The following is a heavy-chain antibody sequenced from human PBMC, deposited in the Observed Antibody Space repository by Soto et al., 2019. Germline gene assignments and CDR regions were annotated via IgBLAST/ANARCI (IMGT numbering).Heavy chain of an antibody. V-gene: IGHV4-38-2*01. J-gene: IGHJ5*02. Sequence: SETLSLTCAVSGYSISSGYYWGWIRQPPGKGLEWIGSIYHSGSTYYNPSLKSRVTISVDTSKNQFSLKLSSVTAADTAVYYCARASSPSGSYWGLSSWGQGTLVTVSS. CDR2: IYHSGST. CDR1: GYSISSGYY. D-gene: IGHD1-26*01. CDR3: ARASSPSGSYWGLSS.